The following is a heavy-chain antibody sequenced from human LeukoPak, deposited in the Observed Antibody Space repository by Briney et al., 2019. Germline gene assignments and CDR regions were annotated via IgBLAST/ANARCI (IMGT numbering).Heavy chain of an antibody. CDR2: ISGSGGST. J-gene: IGHJ6*02. CDR1: GFTFSSYA. CDR3: ARDKWIAVAGILHYYYYYGMDV. V-gene: IGHV3-23*01. D-gene: IGHD6-19*01. Sequence: GGSLRLSCAASGFTFSSYAMSWVRQAPGKGLEWVSAISGSGGSTYYADSVKGRFTISRDNSKNTLYLQMNSLRAEDTAVYYCARDKWIAVAGILHYYYYYGMDVWGQGTTVTVSS.